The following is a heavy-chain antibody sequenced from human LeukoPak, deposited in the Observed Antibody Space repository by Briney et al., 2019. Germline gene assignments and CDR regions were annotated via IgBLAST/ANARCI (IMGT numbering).Heavy chain of an antibody. V-gene: IGHV1-69*04. CDR2: IIPILGIA. CDR1: GGTFSSYA. CDR3: ARATMVLHLSPYYYYYGMDV. Sequence: SVKVSCKASGGTFSSYAIRWVRQAPGQGLEWMGRIIPILGIANYAQKFQGRVTITADKSTSTAYMELSSLRSEDTAVYYCARATMVLHLSPYYYYYGMDVWGQGTTVTVSS. J-gene: IGHJ6*02. D-gene: IGHD3-10*01.